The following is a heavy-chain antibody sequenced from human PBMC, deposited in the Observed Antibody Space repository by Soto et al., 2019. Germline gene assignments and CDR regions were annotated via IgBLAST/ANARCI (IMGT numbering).Heavy chain of an antibody. CDR1: GYTLPNYS. V-gene: IGHV1-3*01. J-gene: IGHJ4*02. Sequence: QVQFVQSGAEVKKPGASVRLSCKPSGYTLPNYSIQWVRQAAGQGLQWLGWINPGSGYTEYSQRFQGRVTLSRDNSASTFYMDLTSLTSEDTAVYFCTIDLNGGNPFDSWGQGTLVTVSS. CDR2: INPGSGYT. D-gene: IGHD2-8*01. CDR3: TIDLNGGNPFDS.